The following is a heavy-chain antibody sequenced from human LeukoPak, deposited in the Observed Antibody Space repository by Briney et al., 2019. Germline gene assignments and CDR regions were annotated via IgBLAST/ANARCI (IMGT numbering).Heavy chain of an antibody. CDR3: ARDREYYYGSGRKCVDY. CDR2: ISAYNGNT. Sequence: ASVKVSCKASGYTFTSYGISWVRQAPGQGLEWMGWISAYNGNTNYAQKLQGRVTMTTDTSTSTAYMELRSLRSDDTDVYYCARDREYYYGSGRKCVDYWGQGTLVTVSS. V-gene: IGHV1-18*04. D-gene: IGHD3-10*01. J-gene: IGHJ4*02. CDR1: GYTFTSYG.